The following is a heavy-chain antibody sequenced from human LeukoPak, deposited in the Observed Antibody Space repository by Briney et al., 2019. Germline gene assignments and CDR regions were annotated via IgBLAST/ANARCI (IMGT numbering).Heavy chain of an antibody. D-gene: IGHD3-16*02. Sequence: SETLSLTCAVYGGSFSGYYWSWIRQPPGKGLEWIGEINHRGSTNYNPPLKSRVTISVDTSKNQFSLTLSSVTAADTAVYYCARVFGARMITFGGVIAYNWFDPWGQGTLVTVSS. CDR1: GGSFSGYY. CDR3: ARVFGARMITFGGVIAYNWFDP. V-gene: IGHV4-34*01. J-gene: IGHJ5*02. CDR2: INHRGST.